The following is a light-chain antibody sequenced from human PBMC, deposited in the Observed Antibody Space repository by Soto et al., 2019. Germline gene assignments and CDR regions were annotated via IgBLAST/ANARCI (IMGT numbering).Light chain of an antibody. CDR3: ATWDDSLNGPGVV. J-gene: IGLJ2*01. V-gene: IGLV1-44*01. CDR2: SNN. CDR1: SSNIGSNT. Sequence: QSVLTQPPSASGTPGQRVTISCSGRSSNIGSNTINWYQQLPGTAPKLLIYSNNLRPSGVPDRFSGSKSGTSASLAISGLQSGDEADYYCATWDDSLNGPGVVFGGGTKVTVL.